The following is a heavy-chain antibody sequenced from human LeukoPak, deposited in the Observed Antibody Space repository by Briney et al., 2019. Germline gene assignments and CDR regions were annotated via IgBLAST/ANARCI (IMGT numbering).Heavy chain of an antibody. CDR3: ATGHCSSTSCYGLPYFDY. J-gene: IGHJ4*02. CDR2: FDPEDGET. Sequence: ASVKVSCKVSGYTLTELSMHWVRQAPAKGLEWMGGFDPEDGETIYAQKFQGRVTMTEDTSTDTAYMELSSLRSEDTAVYYCATGHCSSTSCYGLPYFDYWGQGTLVTVSS. CDR1: GYTLTELS. D-gene: IGHD2-2*01. V-gene: IGHV1-24*01.